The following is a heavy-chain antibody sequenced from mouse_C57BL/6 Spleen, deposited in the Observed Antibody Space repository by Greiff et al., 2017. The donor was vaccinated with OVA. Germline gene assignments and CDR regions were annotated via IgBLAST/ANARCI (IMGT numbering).Heavy chain of an antibody. D-gene: IGHD2-4*01. V-gene: IGHV3-6*01. Sequence: EVQLQQSGPGLVKPSPSLSLTCSVTGYSITSGYYWNWIRQFPGNKLEWMGYISYDGSNNYNPSLKNRIPITRDTSKNKFFLKLNSVTTEDTATNYCAMIYYDYDAAYWGQGTLVTVSA. CDR1: GYSITSGYY. CDR3: AMIYYDYDAAY. CDR2: ISYDGSN. J-gene: IGHJ3*01.